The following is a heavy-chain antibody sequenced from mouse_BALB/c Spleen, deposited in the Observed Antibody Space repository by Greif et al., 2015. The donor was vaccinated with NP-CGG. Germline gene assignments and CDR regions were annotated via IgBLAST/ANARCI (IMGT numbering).Heavy chain of an antibody. CDR2: IWSGGST. CDR1: GFSLTSYG. Sequence: VQLQQSGPGLVQPSQSLSITCTVSGFSLTSYGVHWVRQSPGKGLEWLGVIWSGGSTDYNAAFISRLSISKDNSKSQVFFKMNSLQANDTAIYYCASPLLGGFAYWGQGTLVTVSA. D-gene: IGHD2-10*01. CDR3: ASPLLGGFAY. J-gene: IGHJ3*01. V-gene: IGHV2-2*02.